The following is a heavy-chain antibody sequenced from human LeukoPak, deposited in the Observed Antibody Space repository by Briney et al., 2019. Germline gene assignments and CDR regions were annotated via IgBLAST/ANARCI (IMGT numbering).Heavy chain of an antibody. CDR3: ARIGAAAGDY. CDR1: GGTFSSYA. Sequence: SVKVSCKASGGTFSSYAISWMRQAPGQGLERMGGIIPIFGTANYAQKFQGRVTITTDESTSTAYMELSSLRSEDTAVYYCARIGAAAGDYWGQGALVTVSS. CDR2: IIPIFGTA. V-gene: IGHV1-69*05. J-gene: IGHJ4*02. D-gene: IGHD6-13*01.